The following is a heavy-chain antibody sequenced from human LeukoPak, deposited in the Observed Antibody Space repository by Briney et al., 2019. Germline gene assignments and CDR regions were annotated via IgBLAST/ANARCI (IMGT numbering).Heavy chain of an antibody. J-gene: IGHJ4*02. CDR1: GFTFSSYA. D-gene: IGHD3-10*01. Sequence: GGSLRLSCAASGFTFSSYAMHWVRQAPGKGLEWVAVISYDRSNKYYADSVKGRFTISRDNSKNTLYLQMNSLRAEDTAVYYCVGGITMVRGAIPFDYWGQGTLVTVSS. CDR2: ISYDRSNK. V-gene: IGHV3-30-3*01. CDR3: VGGITMVRGAIPFDY.